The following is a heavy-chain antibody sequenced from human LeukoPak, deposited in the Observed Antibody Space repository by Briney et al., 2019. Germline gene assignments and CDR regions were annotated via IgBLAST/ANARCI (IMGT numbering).Heavy chain of an antibody. CDR2: IYTSGST. V-gene: IGHV4-4*07. Sequence: SETLFLTCTVSGGSISSYYWSWIRQPAGKGLEWIGRIYTSGSTNYNPSLKSRVTMSVDTSKNQFSLKLSSVTAADTAVYYCARQYYDILTGYYHFDYWGQGTLVTVSS. CDR1: GGSISSYY. J-gene: IGHJ4*02. D-gene: IGHD3-9*01. CDR3: ARQYYDILTGYYHFDY.